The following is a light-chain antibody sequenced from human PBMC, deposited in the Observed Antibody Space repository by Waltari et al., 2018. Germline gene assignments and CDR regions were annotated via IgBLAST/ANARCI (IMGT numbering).Light chain of an antibody. J-gene: IGKJ4*01. Sequence: IRITQSPSSLSASTGDRVTITCRASQGISSYLAWYQQKPGKAPKLLIYAASTLQSGVPSRFSGSGSGTDFTLTISCLQSEDFATYYCQQYYSFPVTFGGGTTVEIK. V-gene: IGKV1-8*01. CDR2: AAS. CDR3: QQYYSFPVT. CDR1: QGISSY.